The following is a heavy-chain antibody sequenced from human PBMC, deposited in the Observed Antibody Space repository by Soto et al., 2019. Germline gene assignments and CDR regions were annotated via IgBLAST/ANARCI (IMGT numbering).Heavy chain of an antibody. J-gene: IGHJ6*03. CDR3: AKGVGYYYYYMDV. CDR1: GFTFSSYA. Sequence: EVQLLESGGGLVQPGGSLRLSCAASGFTFSSYAMSWVRQAPGKGLEWVSAISGSGGSTYYADSVKGRFTISRDNSKNTLYLQMNSLRAEDTDVYYCAKGVGYYYYYMDVWGKGTTVTVSS. D-gene: IGHD2-8*01. CDR2: ISGSGGST. V-gene: IGHV3-23*01.